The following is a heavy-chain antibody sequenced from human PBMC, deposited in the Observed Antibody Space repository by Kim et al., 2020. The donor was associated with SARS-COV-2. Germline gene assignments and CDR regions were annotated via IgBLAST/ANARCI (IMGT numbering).Heavy chain of an antibody. J-gene: IGHJ6*04. Sequence: GGSLRLSCAASGFSFDNYVMTWVRQAPGKGLEWVAYITSSGSHIYYADSLKGRFTISRDNAKNSLYLQMNSLSAQDTAVYYCARDLVEFGLDKYYNAFVLDVWGTGTPVSVAS. CDR1: GFSFDNYV. V-gene: IGHV3-21*06. D-gene: IGHD3-16*01. CDR3: ARDLVEFGLDKYYNAFVLDV. CDR2: ITSSGSHI.